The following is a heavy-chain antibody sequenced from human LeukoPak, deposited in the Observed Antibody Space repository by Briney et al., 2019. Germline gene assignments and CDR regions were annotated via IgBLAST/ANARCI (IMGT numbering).Heavy chain of an antibody. J-gene: IGHJ6*02. CDR1: GFTFSSYS. CDR3: ARDRMDV. CDR2: ISSSSSTI. Sequence: PGGSLRLSCAASGFTFSSYSMNWVRQAPGKGLEWVSYISSSSSTIYYADSVKGRFTISRDNAKNSLYLQMNSLRAEDTAVYYCARDRMDVWGQGTTVTVSS. V-gene: IGHV3-48*04.